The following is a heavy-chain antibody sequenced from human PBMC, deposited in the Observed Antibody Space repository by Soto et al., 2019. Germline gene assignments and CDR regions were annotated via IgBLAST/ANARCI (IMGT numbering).Heavy chain of an antibody. CDR2: ISSSGSTI. J-gene: IGHJ3*02. Sequence: PGGSLRLSFAASGFTFSDYYMTWIRQAPGKGLEWVSYISSSGSTIYYADSVKGRFTISRDNAKNSLYLQMNSLRAEDPAVYYCVRNKCSSTFCYAGGDDAFDIPGQGTMLTV. CDR1: GFTFSDYY. V-gene: IGHV3-11*01. CDR3: VRNKCSSTFCYAGGDDAFDI. D-gene: IGHD2-2*01.